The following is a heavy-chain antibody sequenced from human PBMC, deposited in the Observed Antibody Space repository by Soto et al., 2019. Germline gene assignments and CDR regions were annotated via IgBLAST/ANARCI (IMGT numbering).Heavy chain of an antibody. CDR3: ARVQGYYYYYYMDV. J-gene: IGHJ6*03. CDR2: INHSGST. Sequence: SETLSLTCAVYGGSFSGYYWSWIRQPPGKGLEWIGEINHSGSTNYNPSLKSRVTISVDTSKNQFSLKLSSVTAADTAVYYCARVQGYYYYYYMDVWGKGTTVTVSS. CDR1: GGSFSGYY. V-gene: IGHV4-34*01.